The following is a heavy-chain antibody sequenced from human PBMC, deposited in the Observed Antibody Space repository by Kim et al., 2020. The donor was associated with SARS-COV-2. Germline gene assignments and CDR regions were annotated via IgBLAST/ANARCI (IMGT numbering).Heavy chain of an antibody. D-gene: IGHD3-3*01. CDR2: IVVGSGNT. CDR3: AADPYYDFWSGRPSFDY. J-gene: IGHJ4*02. Sequence: SVKVSCKASGFTFTSSAMQWVRQARGQRLEWIGWIVVGSGNTNYAQKFQERVTITRDMSTSTAYMELSSLRSEDTAVYYCAADPYYDFWSGRPSFDYWGQGTLVTVSS. V-gene: IGHV1-58*02. CDR1: GFTFTSSA.